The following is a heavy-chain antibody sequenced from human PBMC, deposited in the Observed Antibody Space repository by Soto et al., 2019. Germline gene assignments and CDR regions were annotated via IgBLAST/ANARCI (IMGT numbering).Heavy chain of an antibody. V-gene: IGHV3-53*01. CDR3: ARDVVRGPYDYYYDGMDV. CDR1: GFTVSSNY. J-gene: IGHJ6*02. D-gene: IGHD3-10*01. Sequence: PGGSLRLSCAASGFTVSSNYMSWVRQAPGKGLEWVSVIYSGGSTYYADSVKGRFTISRDNSKNTLYLQMNSLRAEDTAVYYCARDVVRGPYDYYYDGMDVWGQGTTVTVSS. CDR2: IYSGGST.